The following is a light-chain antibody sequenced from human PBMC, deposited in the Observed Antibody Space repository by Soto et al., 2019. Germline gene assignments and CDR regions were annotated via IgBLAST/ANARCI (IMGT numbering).Light chain of an antibody. CDR3: CSYAGSYTGV. J-gene: IGLJ1*01. CDR2: DVS. Sequence: QSVLTQPGSVSGSPGQSVTLSCAGTSRDVAGYNYVSWYQQHPGKARKLMIYDVSKRPSGVADRFSGSKSGNTASLTISGLQAEDEADYYCCSYAGSYTGVFGTGTKVTVL. V-gene: IGLV2-11*01. CDR1: SRDVAGYNY.